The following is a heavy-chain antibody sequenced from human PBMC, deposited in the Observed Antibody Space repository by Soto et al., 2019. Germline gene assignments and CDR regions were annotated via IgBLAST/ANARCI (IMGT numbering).Heavy chain of an antibody. D-gene: IGHD6-13*01. CDR1: GGSVSSGSYY. Sequence: SETLSLTCTVSGGSVSSGSYYWSWIRQPPGKGLEWIGYIYHNGSPYYNPSLKSRVTISVDTSKNQFSLKLSSVTAADTAVYYYARSFGVAAAGPFDYWGQGTLVTVSS. J-gene: IGHJ4*02. CDR3: ARSFGVAAAGPFDY. V-gene: IGHV4-31*03. CDR2: IYHNGSP.